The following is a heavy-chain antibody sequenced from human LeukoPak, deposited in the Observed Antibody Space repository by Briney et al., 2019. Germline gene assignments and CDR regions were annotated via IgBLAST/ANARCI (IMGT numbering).Heavy chain of an antibody. Sequence: GGSLRLSCAASGFTVSSTYMAWVRQAPGKGLEWVSFMYSEDNKYYADSVKGRFTISRDNSRNTLYLQMNTLRADDTAVYYCARGVLGIIPIDYWGQGTLVTVSS. V-gene: IGHV3-53*01. D-gene: IGHD3-10*02. CDR2: MYSEDNK. J-gene: IGHJ4*02. CDR3: ARGVLGIIPIDY. CDR1: GFTVSSTY.